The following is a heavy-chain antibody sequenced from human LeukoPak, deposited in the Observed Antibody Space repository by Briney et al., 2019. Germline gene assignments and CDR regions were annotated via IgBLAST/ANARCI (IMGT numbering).Heavy chain of an antibody. J-gene: IGHJ4*02. V-gene: IGHV3-7*01. Sequence: GGSLRLSCAASGFTFSSYWMSWVRQAPGKGLEWVANIKQDGSEKYYVDSVKGRFTISRDNAKNSLYLQMNSLRAEDTAVYYCARVVGYCSSTSCPIGYWGQGTLVTVSS. D-gene: IGHD2-2*01. CDR3: ARVVGYCSSTSCPIGY. CDR2: IKQDGSEK. CDR1: GFTFSSYW.